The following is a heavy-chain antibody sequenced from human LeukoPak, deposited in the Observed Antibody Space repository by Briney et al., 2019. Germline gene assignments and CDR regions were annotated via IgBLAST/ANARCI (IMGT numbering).Heavy chain of an antibody. CDR1: GYTFTSYG. J-gene: IGHJ4*02. Sequence: GASVKVSCKASGYTFTSYGISWVRQAPGQGLEWMGWINPNSGGTNYAQKFQGRVTMTRDTSISTAYMELSRLRSDDTAVYYCARARVIIGATLDYWGQGTLVTVSS. V-gene: IGHV1-2*02. CDR2: INPNSGGT. CDR3: ARARVIIGATLDY. D-gene: IGHD3-10*01.